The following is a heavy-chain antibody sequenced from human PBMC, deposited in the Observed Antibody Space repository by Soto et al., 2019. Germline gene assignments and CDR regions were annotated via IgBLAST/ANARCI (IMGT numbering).Heavy chain of an antibody. V-gene: IGHV4-30-4*01. CDR3: AGASGYANNWFDT. Sequence: SETLSLTCTVSGGSISSGDYYWSWIRQPPGKGLEWIGYIYYSGSTYYNPSLKSRVTISVDTSKNQFSLKLSSVTAADTAVYYWAGASGYANNWFDTWGQGTLVTVSS. CDR1: GGSISSGDYY. D-gene: IGHD6-25*01. CDR2: IYYSGST. J-gene: IGHJ5*02.